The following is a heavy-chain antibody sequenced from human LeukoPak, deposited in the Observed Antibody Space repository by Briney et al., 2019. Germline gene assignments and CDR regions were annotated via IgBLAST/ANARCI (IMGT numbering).Heavy chain of an antibody. J-gene: IGHJ4*02. Sequence: GGSLRLSCAASGFTFSSYWMSWVRQAPGKGLEWVANIKQDGSEKYYVDSVKGRFTISRDNAKNSLYLQVNSLRAEDTAVYYCARVIYSGWEGELSDWGQGTLVTVSS. CDR1: GFTFSSYW. D-gene: IGHD6-19*01. CDR3: ARVIYSGWEGELSD. V-gene: IGHV3-7*02. CDR2: IKQDGSEK.